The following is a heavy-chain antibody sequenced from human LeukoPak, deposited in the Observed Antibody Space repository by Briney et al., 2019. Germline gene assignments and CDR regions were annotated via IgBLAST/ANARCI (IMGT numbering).Heavy chain of an antibody. D-gene: IGHD3-16*01. CDR1: GGTFSSYA. CDR3: ARAGGVSFVARWFDH. Sequence: ASVKVSCKASGGTFSSYAISWVRQAPGQGLEWLGWVSAYNGNTNYAQKLQGRVTMTTDTSTGIAYMELKSLRSDDTAVYYCARAGGVSFVARWFDHWGQGSLVTVSS. CDR2: VSAYNGNT. J-gene: IGHJ5*02. V-gene: IGHV1-18*01.